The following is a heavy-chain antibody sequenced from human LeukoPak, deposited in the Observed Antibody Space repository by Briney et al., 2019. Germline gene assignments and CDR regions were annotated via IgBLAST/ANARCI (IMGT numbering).Heavy chain of an antibody. V-gene: IGHV4-34*01. J-gene: IGHJ5*02. CDR3: ARAEVVVVAAWGNWFDP. D-gene: IGHD2-15*01. CDR2: INHSGST. CDR1: GGSFSGYY. Sequence: PSETLSLTCAVCGGSFSGYYWSWIRQPPGKGLEWIGEINHSGSTNYNPSLKSRVTISVDTSKNQFSLKLSSVTAADTAVYYCARAEVVVVAAWGNWFDPWGQGTLVTVSS.